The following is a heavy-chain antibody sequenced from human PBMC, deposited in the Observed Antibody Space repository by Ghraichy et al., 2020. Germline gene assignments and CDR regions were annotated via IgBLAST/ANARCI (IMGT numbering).Heavy chain of an antibody. J-gene: IGHJ2*01. Sequence: GGSLRLSCAASGFNFSRYAMHWVRQAPGKGLEWVALISYDGSNKYYADSVKGRFTISRDNSENTMYLEMNSLRTEYTAVYYCARDRVATTGAGGKGYFDLWGRGTLVPVSS. CDR1: GFNFSRYA. CDR2: ISYDGSNK. CDR3: ARDRVATTGAGGKGYFDL. D-gene: IGHD6-13*01. V-gene: IGHV3-30*04.